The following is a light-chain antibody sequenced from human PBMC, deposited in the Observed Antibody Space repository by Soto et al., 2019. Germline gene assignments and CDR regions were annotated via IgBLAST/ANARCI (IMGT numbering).Light chain of an antibody. V-gene: IGKV2-28*01. CDR3: IQTLQTTFT. Sequence: DIVVTQSPLSLPVTPGEPASISCRSSQSLLHINGYNYLDWYLQKPGQSPQLLIYLASSRASGVPDRFSGSGSGTDFTLKISRVEAEDFGVYYCIQTLQTTFTFGGGTKVDIK. CDR2: LAS. CDR1: QSLLHINGYNY. J-gene: IGKJ4*01.